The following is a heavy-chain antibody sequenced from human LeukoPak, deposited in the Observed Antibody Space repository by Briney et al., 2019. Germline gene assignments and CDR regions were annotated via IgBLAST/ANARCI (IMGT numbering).Heavy chain of an antibody. J-gene: IGHJ3*02. Sequence: ASVKVSCKASGYTFTGYYMHWVRQAPGQGLEWMGWINPKSGGTNYAQKFLGRVTMTRDTSISTAYMEMSRLRSDDTAVYYCARNLWFGESSDAFDMWGQGTMVTVSS. D-gene: IGHD3-10*01. CDR1: GYTFTGYY. V-gene: IGHV1-2*02. CDR2: INPKSGGT. CDR3: ARNLWFGESSDAFDM.